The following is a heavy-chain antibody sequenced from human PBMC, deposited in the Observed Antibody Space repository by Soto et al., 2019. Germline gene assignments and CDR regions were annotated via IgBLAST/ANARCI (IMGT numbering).Heavy chain of an antibody. D-gene: IGHD2-15*01. J-gene: IGHJ5*02. CDR2: IYYSGST. Sequence: SETLSLTCTVSGGSISSSSYYWGWIRQPPGKGLEWIGSIYYSGSTYYNPSLKSRVTMSVDTSKNQFSLKLSSVTAADTAVYYCARAHCSGGSCYSVQHWFDPWGQGTLVTVSS. V-gene: IGHV4-39*07. CDR1: GGSISSSSYY. CDR3: ARAHCSGGSCYSVQHWFDP.